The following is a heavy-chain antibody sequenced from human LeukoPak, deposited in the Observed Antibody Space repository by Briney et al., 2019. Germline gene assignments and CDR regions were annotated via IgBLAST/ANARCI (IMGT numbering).Heavy chain of an antibody. CDR2: IYYSGST. D-gene: IGHD3-3*01. CDR1: VGSLSSGGYY. V-gene: IGHV4-31*03. Sequence: SQTLSLTCTVSVGSLSSGGYYWSWIRQHPGKGLEWNGYIYYSGSTYYNPSLKSRFTISEDTPKNQFSLKLSSVTAADTAVYHCARDFWSGYDTGDYYYYGMDVWGQGTTVTVSS. CDR3: ARDFWSGYDTGDYYYYGMDV. J-gene: IGHJ6*01.